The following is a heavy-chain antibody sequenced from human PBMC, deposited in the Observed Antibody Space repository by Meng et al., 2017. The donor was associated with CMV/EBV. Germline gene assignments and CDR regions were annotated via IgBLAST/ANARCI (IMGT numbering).Heavy chain of an antibody. Sequence: GESLMISCAASGFTFSSYAMHWVRQAPGKGLEWVAVISYDGSNKYYADSVKGRFTISRDNSKNTLYLQMNSLRAEDTAVYYCARESQALRFLEWLLGGMDVWGQGTTVTVSS. D-gene: IGHD3-3*01. CDR2: ISYDGSNK. CDR3: ARESQALRFLEWLLGGMDV. V-gene: IGHV3-30*04. CDR1: GFTFSSYA. J-gene: IGHJ6*02.